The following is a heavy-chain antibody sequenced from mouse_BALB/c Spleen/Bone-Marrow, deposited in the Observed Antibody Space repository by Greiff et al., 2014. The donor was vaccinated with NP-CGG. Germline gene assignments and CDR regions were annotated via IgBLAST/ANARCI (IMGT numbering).Heavy chain of an antibody. D-gene: IGHD3-3*01. CDR2: INPGSGGT. J-gene: IGHJ2*01. V-gene: IGHV1-54*01. Sequence: QVQLQQSGAELVRPGTSVKVSCKASGYAFTNYLIEWVKQRPGQGLEWIGMINPGSGGTNYNENFKGKATLTADKSSSTAYMQLSSLTSDDSAVYFCARRDGSYFDYWGQGTTLTVAS. CDR3: ARRDGSYFDY. CDR1: GYAFTNYL.